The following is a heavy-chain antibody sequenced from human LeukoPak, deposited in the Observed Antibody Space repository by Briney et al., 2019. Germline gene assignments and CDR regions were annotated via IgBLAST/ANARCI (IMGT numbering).Heavy chain of an antibody. V-gene: IGHV4-61*01. CDR2: IYYSGST. D-gene: IGHD1-26*01. J-gene: IGHJ4*02. CDR1: GGSVSSGSYY. CDR3: ARSLGGATIDY. Sequence: SETLSLTCTVSGGSVSSGSYYCSLLRQPPGKGLQWIGYIYYSGSTNYNPSLKSRVTISVDTSKNQFSLKLSSVTAADTAVYYCARSLGGATIDYWGQGTLVTVSS.